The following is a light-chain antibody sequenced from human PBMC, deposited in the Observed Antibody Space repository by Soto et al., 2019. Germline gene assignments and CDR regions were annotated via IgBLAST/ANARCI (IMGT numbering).Light chain of an antibody. CDR2: GAS. Sequence: IQLTQSPSSLSASVGDRCTITCRARQGSSNELGWYQQRQEKAPKVLIYGASNLQSGVPSRFSDSASGTDFTLTISSRQPEDFATYYCLQYYAYPWTCGQVTKVDIK. CDR1: QGSSNE. J-gene: IGKJ1*01. CDR3: LQYYAYPWT. V-gene: IGKV1-6*01.